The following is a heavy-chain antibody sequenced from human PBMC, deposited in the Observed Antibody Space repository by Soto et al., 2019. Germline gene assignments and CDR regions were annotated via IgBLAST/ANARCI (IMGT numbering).Heavy chain of an antibody. J-gene: IGHJ4*02. CDR2: TYHSGNP. CDR3: ARTWGSTNGY. CDR1: GDTISTGGYS. V-gene: IGHV4-30-2*02. D-gene: IGHD3-16*01. Sequence: SETLSLTCGVSGDTISTGGYSWAWIRQPPGKALEWIGHTYHSGNPYYNPSLKSRVTISVDTSKNQFSLKLSSVTAADTAVYYCARTWGSTNGYWGRGTLVTVSS.